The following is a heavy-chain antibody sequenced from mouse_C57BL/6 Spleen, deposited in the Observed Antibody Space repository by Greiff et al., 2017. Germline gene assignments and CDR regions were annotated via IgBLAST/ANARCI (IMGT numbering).Heavy chain of an antibody. V-gene: IGHV1-55*01. D-gene: IGHD2-4*01. CDR2: IYPGSGST. CDR1: GYTFTSYW. J-gene: IGHJ2*01. Sequence: QVQLQQPGAELVKPGASVKMSCKASGYTFTSYWITWVKQRPGQGLEWIGDIYPGSGSTNYNEKFKSKATLTVYTSSSTAYMQLSSLTSEDSAVYYCARYRLHDYWGQGTTLTVSS. CDR3: ARYRLHDY.